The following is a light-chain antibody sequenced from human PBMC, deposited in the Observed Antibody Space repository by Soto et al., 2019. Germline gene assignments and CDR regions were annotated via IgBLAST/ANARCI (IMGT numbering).Light chain of an antibody. CDR2: GVT. CDR1: SSDIGGYDF. Sequence: QSALTQPASVSGSPGQSSTISCTGTSSDIGGYDFVSWYKQHPGKAPQLMIYGVTNRPSGVSNRFSGAKSGNTASLTISGLQPEDEADYYCSSHTSGSTRVFGSGTKLTVL. J-gene: IGLJ1*01. V-gene: IGLV2-14*03. CDR3: SSHTSGSTRV.